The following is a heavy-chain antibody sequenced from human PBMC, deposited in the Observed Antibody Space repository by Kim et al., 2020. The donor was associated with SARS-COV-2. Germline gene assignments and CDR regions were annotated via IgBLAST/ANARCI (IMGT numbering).Heavy chain of an antibody. CDR1: GAPISSYY. CDR2: FFRSGST. V-gene: IGHV4-59*13. J-gene: IGHJ4*02. Sequence: SETLSLTCTVSGAPISSYYWVWVRQPPGKGLEWMATFFRSGSTSSNPSLKSRVTISADTSKHQFSLQLSSVTAADTAVYYCASWDYSDNAGLVHWGQGTLVTVSS. D-gene: IGHD4-4*01. CDR3: ASWDYSDNAGLVH.